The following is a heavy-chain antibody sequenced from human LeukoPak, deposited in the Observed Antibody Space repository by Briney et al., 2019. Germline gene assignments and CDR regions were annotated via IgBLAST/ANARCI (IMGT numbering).Heavy chain of an antibody. J-gene: IGHJ4*02. V-gene: IGHV4-59*01. CDR3: ARMGIAVAGTLFDY. D-gene: IGHD6-19*01. CDR1: GGSISSYY. CDR2: IYYSGST. Sequence: PSETLSPTCTVSGGSISSYYWSWIRQPPGKGLEWIGYIYYSGSTNYNPSLKSRVTISVDTSKNQFSLKLSSVTAADTAVYYCARMGIAVAGTLFDYWGQGTLVTVSS.